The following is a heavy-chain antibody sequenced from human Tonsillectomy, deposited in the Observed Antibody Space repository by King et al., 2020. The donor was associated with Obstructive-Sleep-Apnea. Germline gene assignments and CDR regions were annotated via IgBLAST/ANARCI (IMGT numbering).Heavy chain of an antibody. V-gene: IGHV3-53*04. Sequence: VQLVESGGGLVQPGGSLRLSCAASGFSVTSSYINWVRQAPGKGLEWVSVIYSSGTTHYADSLKGRFTISRHNSNNTVYLQMHSLRAEDTAVYYFEKGQYDYGWDNSTLHYYVMDVWGQGTTVIVS. J-gene: IGHJ6*02. CDR1: GFSVTSSY. D-gene: IGHD3-16*01. CDR3: EKGQYDYGWDNSTLHYYVMDV. CDR2: IYSSGTT.